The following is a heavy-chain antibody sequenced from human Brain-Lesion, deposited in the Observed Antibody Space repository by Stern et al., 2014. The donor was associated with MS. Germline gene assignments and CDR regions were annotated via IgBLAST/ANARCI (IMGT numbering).Heavy chain of an antibody. D-gene: IGHD2-2*01. CDR3: ARAVRNQLLSEY. V-gene: IGHV1-8*01. J-gene: IGHJ4*02. Sequence: VQLVESGAEVKKPGASVKVSCKASGYTFSSYDITWVRQASGHGLEWMGWMTPYSGNTGYAQKLKGRVSMTSDPSISTVYMELTSLTSDDTAVYFCARAVRNQLLSEYWGQGTLVTVSS. CDR1: GYTFSSYD. CDR2: MTPYSGNT.